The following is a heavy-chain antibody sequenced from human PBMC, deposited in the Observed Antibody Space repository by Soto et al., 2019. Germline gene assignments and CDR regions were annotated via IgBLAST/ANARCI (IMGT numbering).Heavy chain of an antibody. V-gene: IGHV3-74*01. D-gene: IGHD3-3*01. CDR3: ARVGYYDFWSGYYGRSDAFDI. CDR2: INSDGSST. CDR1: GFTFSSYW. J-gene: IGHJ3*02. Sequence: GGSLRLSCAASGFTFSSYWMHWVRQAPGKGLAWVSRINSDGSSTSYADSVKGRFTISRDNAKNTLYLQMNSLRAEDTAVSYCARVGYYDFWSGYYGRSDAFDIWGQGTMVTVSS.